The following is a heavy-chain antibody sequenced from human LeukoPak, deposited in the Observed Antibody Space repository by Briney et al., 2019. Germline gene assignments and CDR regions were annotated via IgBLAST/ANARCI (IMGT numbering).Heavy chain of an antibody. CDR2: IFSSGST. Sequence: SETLSLTCTVSGGSISSYYWSWIRQPPGKGLEWIGYIFSSGSTKYNPSLKSRVTISEDTSANQFSLKLSSVTAADTAVYYCARHYYDRSDSYSFDYWGQGTLVTVSS. J-gene: IGHJ4*02. CDR1: GGSISSYY. D-gene: IGHD3-22*01. CDR3: ARHYYDRSDSYSFDY. V-gene: IGHV4-59*08.